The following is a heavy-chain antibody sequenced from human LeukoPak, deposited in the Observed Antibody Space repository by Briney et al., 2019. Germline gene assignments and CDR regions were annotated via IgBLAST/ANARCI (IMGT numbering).Heavy chain of an antibody. V-gene: IGHV3-7*01. J-gene: IGHJ4*02. Sequence: PGGSLRLSCAASGFTFRSYWMSWVRQAPGKGLEWVANIKQDGSEKYYVDSVKGRFTISRDNAKNSLYLQMNSLRAEDTAVYYCARELYESGSYWGQGTLVTVSS. D-gene: IGHD3-10*01. CDR1: GFTFRSYW. CDR3: ARELYESGSY. CDR2: IKQDGSEK.